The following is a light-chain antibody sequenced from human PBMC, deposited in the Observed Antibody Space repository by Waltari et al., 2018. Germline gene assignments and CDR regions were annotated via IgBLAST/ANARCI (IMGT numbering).Light chain of an antibody. CDR2: DFS. CDR3: SSYISSDTLEL. CDR1: NSDVGRYNY. Sequence: QSALTQPASVSGSPGQSITISYTGTNSDVGRYNYVSLYQQPPGKAPKLIIYDFSNTPSVVSNRFSGSKSGNTASLTISGLQAEDEADYYCSSYISSDTLELFGGGTSLTV. J-gene: IGLJ2*01. V-gene: IGLV2-14*03.